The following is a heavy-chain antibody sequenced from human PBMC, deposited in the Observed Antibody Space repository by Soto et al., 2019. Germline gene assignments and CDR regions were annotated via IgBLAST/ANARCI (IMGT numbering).Heavy chain of an antibody. CDR1: GDTFSSYA. CDR2: IIPIFATT. D-gene: IGHD2-21*01. V-gene: IGHV1-69*13. CDR3: AKTPPRTAATAYYFDY. Sequence: GASVKVSCKASGDTFSSYAISWVRQAPGQGLEWMGGIIPIFATTNYAQKFQGRVTITADESTNTAYVELSSLKSEDTAVYYCAKTPPRTAATAYYFDYWGQGTLVTVSS. J-gene: IGHJ4*02.